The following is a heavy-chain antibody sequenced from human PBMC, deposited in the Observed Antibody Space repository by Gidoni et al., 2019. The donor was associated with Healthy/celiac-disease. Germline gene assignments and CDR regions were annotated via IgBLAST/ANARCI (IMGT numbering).Heavy chain of an antibody. CDR2: SLPSFGTE. V-gene: IGHV1-69*06. CDR3: ASAYSTYWYFDL. J-gene: IGHJ2*01. D-gene: IGHD4-4*01. Sequence: QVQLVQSGAEVKKPGSAVKVSCKASGGTFSSYATSWVRQAPGQGLEWMGGSLPSFGTENYAQKFQGRVTITADKSTSTAYMELSSLRSEDTAVYYCASAYSTYWYFDLWGRGTLVTVSS. CDR1: GGTFSSYA.